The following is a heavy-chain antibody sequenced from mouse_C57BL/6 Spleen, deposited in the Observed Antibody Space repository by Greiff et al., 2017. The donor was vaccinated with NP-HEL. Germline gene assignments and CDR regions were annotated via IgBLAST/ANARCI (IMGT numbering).Heavy chain of an antibody. V-gene: IGHV5-9-1*02. D-gene: IGHD1-1*01. J-gene: IGHJ4*01. Sequence: EVKLVESGEGLVKPGGSLKLSCAASGFTFSSYAMYWVRQTPEKRLEWVAYISSGGDYIDYADTVKGRFTISRDNARNTLYLQMSSLKSEDTAMYYCTRDRGTTVVRAMDYWGQGTSVTVSS. CDR3: TRDRGTTVVRAMDY. CDR2: ISSGGDYI. CDR1: GFTFSSYA.